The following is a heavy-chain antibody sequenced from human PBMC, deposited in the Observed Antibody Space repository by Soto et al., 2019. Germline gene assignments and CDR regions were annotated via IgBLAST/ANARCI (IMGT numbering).Heavy chain of an antibody. D-gene: IGHD3-9*01. Sequence: EVQLVESGGDLVERGGSLRLSCAASGFPFSSYWMHWVHHPPGKGLDWVARISGDGVTTYYADSVTGRFTVSRYNAKNALSLQIRGMSAEDTAVYYCAREYYGLLTGYYADYWGPGTLVSFSS. V-gene: IGHV3-74*01. CDR2: ISGDGVTT. CDR1: GFPFSSYW. CDR3: AREYYGLLTGYYADY. J-gene: IGHJ4*02.